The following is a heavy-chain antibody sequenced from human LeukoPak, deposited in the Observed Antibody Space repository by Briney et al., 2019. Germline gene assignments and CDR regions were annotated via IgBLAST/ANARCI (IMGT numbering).Heavy chain of an antibody. V-gene: IGHV4-59*01. CDR2: IYYSGST. D-gene: IGHD5-12*01. CDR1: GGSISSYY. Sequence: SETLSLTCTVSGGSISSYYWSWIRQPPGKGLEWIGYIYYSGSTNYNPSLKSRVTISVDTSKNQFSLKLSSVTAANTAVYYCARVIGYSGYDAFDYWGQGTLVTVSS. CDR3: ARVIGYSGYDAFDY. J-gene: IGHJ4*02.